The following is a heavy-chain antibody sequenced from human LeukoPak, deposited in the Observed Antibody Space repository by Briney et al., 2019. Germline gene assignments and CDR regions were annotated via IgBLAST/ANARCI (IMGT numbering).Heavy chain of an antibody. CDR3: AKDYYDSSGYYYVGEDY. J-gene: IGHJ4*02. Sequence: GGSLRLSCAASGFTFDGYAMHWVRQAPGKGLEWVSAISGSGGSTYYADSVKGRFTISRDNSKNTLYLQMNSLRAEDTAVYYCAKDYYDSSGYYYVGEDYWGQGTLVTVSS. D-gene: IGHD3-22*01. CDR2: ISGSGGST. V-gene: IGHV3-23*01. CDR1: GFTFDGYA.